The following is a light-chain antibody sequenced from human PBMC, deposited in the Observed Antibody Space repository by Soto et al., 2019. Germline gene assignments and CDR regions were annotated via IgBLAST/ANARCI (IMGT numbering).Light chain of an antibody. V-gene: IGKV3-15*01. CDR3: HQYNNWPRT. CDR1: QSISGN. J-gene: IGKJ1*01. Sequence: EIVMTQSPATLSVSPGERATLSCRASQSISGNLAWYQQKPGQAPRLLIFGASTRATGIPARFSGSGSGTECTLTISSLQSEDFAVYYCHQYNNWPRTFGQGTKVEIK. CDR2: GAS.